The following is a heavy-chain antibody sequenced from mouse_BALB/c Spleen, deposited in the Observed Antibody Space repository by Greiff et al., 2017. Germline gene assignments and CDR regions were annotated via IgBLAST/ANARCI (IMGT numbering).Heavy chain of an antibody. Sequence: EVKLMESGPSLVKPSQTLSLTCSVTGDSITSGYWNWIRKFPGNKLEYMGYISYSGSTYYNPSLKSRISITRDTSKNQYYLQLNSVTTEDTATYYCARWGTVSYWYFDVWGAGTTVTVSS. CDR3: ARWGTVSYWYFDV. J-gene: IGHJ1*01. CDR2: ISYSGST. D-gene: IGHD1-1*01. CDR1: GDSITSGY. V-gene: IGHV3-8*02.